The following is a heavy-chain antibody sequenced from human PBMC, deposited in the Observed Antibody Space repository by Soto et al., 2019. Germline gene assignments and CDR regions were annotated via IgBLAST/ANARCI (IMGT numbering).Heavy chain of an antibody. J-gene: IGHJ6*02. CDR1: GGSISSGDYY. CDR3: ARHLFYCTGGSCYLQAYHYYGLDV. V-gene: IGHV4-30-4*01. CDR2: IYYSGST. Sequence: PSETLSLTCTVSGGSISSGDYYWSWIRQPPGKGLEWIGYIYYSGSTYYNPSLKSRVTISVDTSKNQFSLKLSSVTAADTAVYYCARHLFYCTGGSCYLQAYHYYGLDVWGQGTTVTVSS. D-gene: IGHD2-15*01.